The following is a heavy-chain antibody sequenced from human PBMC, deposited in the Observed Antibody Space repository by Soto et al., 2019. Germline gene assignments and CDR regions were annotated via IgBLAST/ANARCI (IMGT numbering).Heavy chain of an antibody. CDR1: GFTFSNYW. V-gene: IGHV3-74*01. J-gene: IGHJ6*03. CDR3: ARGDCVGGTCYSLAGSFYYCMEV. Sequence: EVQLVESGGGLVQPGGSLRLSCAASGFTFSNYWMYWVRQAPGKGLVWVSRINSDGSVSSYADSVKGRLTISRDNVKNTLYLQMDSLRAEDTAVYYCARGDCVGGTCYSLAGSFYYCMEVWGKGTTVTVFS. D-gene: IGHD2-15*01. CDR2: INSDGSVS.